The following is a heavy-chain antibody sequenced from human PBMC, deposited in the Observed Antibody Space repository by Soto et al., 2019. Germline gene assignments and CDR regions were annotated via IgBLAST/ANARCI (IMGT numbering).Heavy chain of an antibody. CDR1: GFTFSSYW. CDR3: ARGIQLWLTPVPGHYYYYYYMDV. Sequence: GGSLRLSCAASGFTFSSYWMSWVRQAPGKGLEWVANIKQDGSEKYYVDSVKGRFTISRDNAKNSLYLQMNSLRAEDTAVYYCARGIQLWLTPVPGHYYYYYYMDVWGKGTTVTVSS. J-gene: IGHJ6*03. V-gene: IGHV3-7*01. D-gene: IGHD5-18*01. CDR2: IKQDGSEK.